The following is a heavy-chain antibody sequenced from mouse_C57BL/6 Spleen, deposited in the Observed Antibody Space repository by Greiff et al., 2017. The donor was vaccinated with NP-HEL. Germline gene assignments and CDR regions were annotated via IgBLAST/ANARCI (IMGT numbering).Heavy chain of an antibody. J-gene: IGHJ1*03. CDR1: GYAFSSSW. CDR2: IYPGDGDT. Sequence: QVQLKESGPELVKPGASVKISCKASGYAFSSSWMNWVKQRPGKGLEWIGRIYPGDGDTNYNGKVKGKATLTADKSSSTAYMQLSSLTSEDSAVYFCEGGSPRYWYFDVWGTGTTVTVSS. D-gene: IGHD1-1*01. V-gene: IGHV1-82*01. CDR3: EGGSPRYWYFDV.